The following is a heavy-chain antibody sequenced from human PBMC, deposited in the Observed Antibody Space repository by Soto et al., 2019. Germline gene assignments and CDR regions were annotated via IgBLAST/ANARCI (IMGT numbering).Heavy chain of an antibody. Sequence: QVQLVQSGAEVKKPGSSVKVSCKASGGTFSSYAITWVRQAPGQGLEWMGGTIPIFGTANYAQKFQGRVTITADDCASSAYMELRSLRSEDTAVYYWARDRGPSSGYYPYWFDPWGQGTLVTVSS. CDR2: TIPIFGTA. V-gene: IGHV1-69*12. CDR1: GGTFSSYA. D-gene: IGHD3-22*01. J-gene: IGHJ5*02. CDR3: ARDRGPSSGYYPYWFDP.